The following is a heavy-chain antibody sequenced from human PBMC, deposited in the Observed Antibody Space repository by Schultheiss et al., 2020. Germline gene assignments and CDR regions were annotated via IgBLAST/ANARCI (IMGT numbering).Heavy chain of an antibody. D-gene: IGHD2-15*01. CDR3: ASIGYCSGGSCPDY. CDR2: IYHSGST. Sequence: SETLSLTCAVSGGSISSSNWWSWVRQPPGKGLEWIGEIYHSGSTNYNPSLKSRVTISVDTSKNQVSLKLNSVTAADTAVYYCASIGYCSGGSCPDYWGQGTLVTVSS. CDR1: GGSISSSNW. V-gene: IGHV4-4*02. J-gene: IGHJ4*02.